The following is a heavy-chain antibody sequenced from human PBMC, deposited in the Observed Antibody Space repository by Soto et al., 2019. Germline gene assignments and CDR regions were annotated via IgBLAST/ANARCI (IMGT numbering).Heavy chain of an antibody. Sequence: EVQLVQSGAEAKKPGESLQISCNGSGYTFTNYWIGWVRQRPGKGLEWMGAISPADSDARYSPSFQGQVTMSVDKATRSTYLQWNSLRGSDTAIYYCARRPRPNYAGDYGFDVWGQGTSVTVSS. CDR3: ARRPRPNYAGDYGFDV. J-gene: IGHJ6*02. D-gene: IGHD1-7*01. CDR2: ISPADSDA. CDR1: GYTFTNYW. V-gene: IGHV5-51*01.